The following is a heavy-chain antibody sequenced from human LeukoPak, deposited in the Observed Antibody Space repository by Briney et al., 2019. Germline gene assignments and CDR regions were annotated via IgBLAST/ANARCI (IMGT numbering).Heavy chain of an antibody. V-gene: IGHV7-4-1*02. CDR1: GYTFSNHA. J-gene: IGHJ2*01. Sequence: ASVKVSCKASGYTFSNHAIHWVRQAPGQGLEYMGWIYTNTGNPTYGQGFTGRFVFSLDTSVTTTYLQISSLKTEDTAVYYCARGVVGAEGYFDLWGRGTLVTVSS. D-gene: IGHD1-26*01. CDR3: ARGVVGAEGYFDL. CDR2: IYTNTGNP.